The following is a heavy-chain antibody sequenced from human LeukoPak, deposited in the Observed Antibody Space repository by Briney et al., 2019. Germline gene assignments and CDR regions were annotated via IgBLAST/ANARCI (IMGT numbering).Heavy chain of an antibody. CDR3: ARDMWGTFDY. Sequence: PGGSLRLSCAASGFTLSPFWMGWVRQSPGKGPVWVSRIGPDGSVTNYADSVKGRFTISRDNARNTLYLQISSLSVEDTAVYFCARDMWGTFDYWGQGALVTVSS. D-gene: IGHD1-1*01. J-gene: IGHJ4*02. CDR2: IGPDGSVT. V-gene: IGHV3-74*01. CDR1: GFTLSPFW.